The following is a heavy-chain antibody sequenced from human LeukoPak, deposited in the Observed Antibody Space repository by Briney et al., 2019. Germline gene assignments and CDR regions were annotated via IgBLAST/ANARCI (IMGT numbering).Heavy chain of an antibody. CDR1: GYTFTSYY. Sequence: GASVKVSCKASGYTFTSYYMHWVRQAPGQGLEWMGIINPSGGSTSYAQKFQGRVTMTRDMSTGTVYMELSSLRSEDTAVYYCARDLNDIPDYWGQGTLVTASS. J-gene: IGHJ4*02. CDR2: INPSGGST. D-gene: IGHD2-15*01. V-gene: IGHV1-46*01. CDR3: ARDLNDIPDY.